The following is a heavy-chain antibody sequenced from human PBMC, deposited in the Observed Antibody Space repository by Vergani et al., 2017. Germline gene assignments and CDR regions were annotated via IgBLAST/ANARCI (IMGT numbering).Heavy chain of an antibody. CDR2: INPNSGGT. J-gene: IGHJ6*02. V-gene: IGHV1-2*02. D-gene: IGHD4-23*01. Sequence: QVQLVQSGAEVKKPGASVKVSCKASGYTFTGYYMHWVRQAPGQGLEWMGWINPNSGGTNYAQKFQGRVTMTRETSISTAYMELSRLRSDDTAVYYCARRSPTPNYYYYGMDVWGQGTTVTVSS. CDR1: GYTFTGYY. CDR3: ARRSPTPNYYYYGMDV.